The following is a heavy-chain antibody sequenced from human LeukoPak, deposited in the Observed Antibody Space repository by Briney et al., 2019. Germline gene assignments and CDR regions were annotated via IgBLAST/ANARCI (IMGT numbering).Heavy chain of an antibody. D-gene: IGHD3-3*01. CDR2: IYYSGST. V-gene: IGHV4-30-4*08. Sequence: MPSETLSLTCTVSGGSISSGDYYWSGIRQPPGKGLEWIGYIYYSGSTYYNPSLKSRVTISVDRSKNQFSLKLSSVTAADTAVYYCARVEDRYFDLWGRGTLVTVSS. CDR1: GGSISSGDYY. CDR3: ARVEDRYFDL. J-gene: IGHJ2*01.